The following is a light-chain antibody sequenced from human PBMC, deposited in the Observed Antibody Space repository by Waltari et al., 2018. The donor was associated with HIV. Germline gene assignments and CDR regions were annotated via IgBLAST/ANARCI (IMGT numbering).Light chain of an antibody. CDR1: QNVGGDS. Sequence: EIVLTQSPGTLSLSPGERATLSCRARQNVGGDSLAWYQQRPGQTPRLHSYSASIRATGIPDRFSGSGSGTDFTLTITRLEPEDFAVYSCQQYGSSPLFTFGPGTKVDIK. CDR3: QQYGSSPLFT. J-gene: IGKJ3*01. V-gene: IGKV3-20*01. CDR2: SAS.